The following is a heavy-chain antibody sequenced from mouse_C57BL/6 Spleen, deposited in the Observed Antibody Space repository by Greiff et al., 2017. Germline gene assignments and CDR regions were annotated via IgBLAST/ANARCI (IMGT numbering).Heavy chain of an antibody. CDR1: GFSLTSYG. CDR3: AKNYYGSSYRWYFDV. V-gene: IGHV2-4*01. CDR2: IWSGGST. D-gene: IGHD1-1*01. Sequence: VQLKQSGPGLVQPSQSLSITCTVSGFSLTSYGVHWVRQPPGKGLEWLGVIWSGGSTDYNAAFISRLSISKDNSKSQVFFKMNSLQADDTAIYYCAKNYYGSSYRWYFDVWGTGTTVTVSS. J-gene: IGHJ1*03.